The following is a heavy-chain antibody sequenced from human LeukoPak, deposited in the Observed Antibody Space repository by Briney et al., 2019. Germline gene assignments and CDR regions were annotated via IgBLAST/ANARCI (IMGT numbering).Heavy chain of an antibody. Sequence: GGSLRLSCAASGFTFSSYGMHWVRQAPGKGLEWVAVIWYDGSNKYYADSVKGRFTISRDNSKNTLYLQMNSLRAEDTAVYYCAKDYGGNPYDYWGQGTLVTVSS. CDR3: AKDYGGNPYDY. J-gene: IGHJ4*02. D-gene: IGHD4-23*01. CDR1: GFTFSSYG. V-gene: IGHV3-33*06. CDR2: IWYDGSNK.